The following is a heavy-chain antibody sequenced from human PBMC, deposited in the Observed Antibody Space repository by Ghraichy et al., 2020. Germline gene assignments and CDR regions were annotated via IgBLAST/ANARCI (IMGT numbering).Heavy chain of an antibody. J-gene: IGHJ5*02. CDR3: AKVYRSGTKGFDP. D-gene: IGHD6-25*01. CDR2: IVESGGST. CDR1: GFTFSSYA. Sequence: GGSLRLSCAASGFTFSSYAMYWVRQAPGKGLEWVSGIVESGGSTYYADSVKDRFTISRDNSKNTLYLQMNSLRAEDTAVYFCAKVYRSGTKGFDPWGQGTLVTVSS. V-gene: IGHV3-23*01.